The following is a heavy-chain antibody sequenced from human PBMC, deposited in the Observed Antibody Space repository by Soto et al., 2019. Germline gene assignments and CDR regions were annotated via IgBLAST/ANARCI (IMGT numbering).Heavy chain of an antibody. CDR2: IYYSGST. Sequence: QLQLQESVPGLVKPSETLSLTCTVSGGSISSSSYYWGWIRQPPGKGLEWIGSIYYSGSTYYNTFLKSRVTISVDTSKNQFSLKLSSVTAADTAVYYCVLWELLGWFDPWGQGTLVTVSS. V-gene: IGHV4-39*01. CDR3: VLWELLGWFDP. D-gene: IGHD1-26*01. CDR1: GGSISSSSYY. J-gene: IGHJ5*02.